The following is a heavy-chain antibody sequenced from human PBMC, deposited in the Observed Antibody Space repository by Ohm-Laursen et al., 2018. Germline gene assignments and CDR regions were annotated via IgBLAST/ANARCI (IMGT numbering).Heavy chain of an antibody. J-gene: IGHJ4*02. V-gene: IGHV3-21*04. CDR1: GFTFSSYE. D-gene: IGHD1-26*01. CDR2: ISSSSSYI. CDR3: AKDQIVGDASPYYFDY. Sequence: GSLRLSCAASGFTFSSYEMNWVRQAPGKGLEWVSSISSSSSYIYYADSVKGRFTISRDNSKNTLYLQMNTLRAEDTAVYYCAKDQIVGDASPYYFDYWGQGTLVTVSS.